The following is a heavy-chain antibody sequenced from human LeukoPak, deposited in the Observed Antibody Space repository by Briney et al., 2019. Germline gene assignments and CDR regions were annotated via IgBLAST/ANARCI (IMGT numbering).Heavy chain of an antibody. J-gene: IGHJ4*02. CDR2: IKEDGSEK. CDR1: GFTFSNYW. D-gene: IGHD6-6*01. Sequence: PGGSLRISCEVSGFTFSNYWMTWVRQAPGKGLEWVANIKEDGSEKNYVDSVKGRFIISRDNAKNSLYLQMNSLRAEDTAVYYCARGGSDSDYWGQGTLVTVSS. CDR3: ARGGSDSDY. V-gene: IGHV3-7*04.